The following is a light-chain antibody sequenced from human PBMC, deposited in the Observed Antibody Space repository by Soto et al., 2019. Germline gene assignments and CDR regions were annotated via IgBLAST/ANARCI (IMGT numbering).Light chain of an antibody. Sequence: QSVLTQPPSVSGAPGRRVTISCTGSSSNIGAGYDVHWYQQLPGTAPKLLIYGNSNRPSGVPDRFSGSKSGTSASLAITGLQAEDEADYYCQSYDSRLSVLYAFGTGTRSPS. V-gene: IGLV1-40*01. CDR2: GNS. J-gene: IGLJ1*01. CDR3: QSYDSRLSVLYA. CDR1: SSNIGAGYD.